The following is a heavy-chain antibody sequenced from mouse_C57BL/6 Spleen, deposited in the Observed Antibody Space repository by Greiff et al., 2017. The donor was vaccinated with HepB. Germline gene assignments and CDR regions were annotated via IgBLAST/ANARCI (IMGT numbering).Heavy chain of an antibody. V-gene: IGHV5-6*01. CDR1: GFTFSSYG. CDR3: ARHAYDYDAMDY. D-gene: IGHD6-5*01. CDR2: ISSGGSYT. Sequence: EVQRVESGGDLVKPGGSLKLSCAASGFTFSSYGMSWVRQTPDKRLEWVATISSGGSYTYYPDSVKGRFTISRDNAKNTLYLQMSSLKSEDTAMYYCARHAYDYDAMDYWGQGTSVTVSS. J-gene: IGHJ4*01.